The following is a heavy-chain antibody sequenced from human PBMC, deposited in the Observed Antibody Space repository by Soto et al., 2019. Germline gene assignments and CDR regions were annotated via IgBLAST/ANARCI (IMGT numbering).Heavy chain of an antibody. CDR1: GFTFSSYS. Sequence: EVQLVESGGGLVQPGGSLRLSCAASGFTFSSYSMNWVRQAPGKGLEWVSYISSSSSTIYYADSVKGRFTISRDNAKNSLYLQMNSLRDEDTAVYYCAREDGGYTAAAGAFDIWGQGTMVTVSS. D-gene: IGHD3-16*02. CDR3: AREDGGYTAAAGAFDI. J-gene: IGHJ3*02. CDR2: ISSSSSTI. V-gene: IGHV3-48*02.